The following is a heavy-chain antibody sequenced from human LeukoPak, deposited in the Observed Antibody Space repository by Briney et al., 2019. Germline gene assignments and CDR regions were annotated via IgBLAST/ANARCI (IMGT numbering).Heavy chain of an antibody. CDR3: ARIRSGSHKYYFDY. D-gene: IGHD1-26*01. J-gene: IGHJ4*02. V-gene: IGHV5-51*01. CDR2: IYPGDCDT. CDR1: GSTFTSYW. Sequence: GESLKISCQGSGSTFTSYWIGWVRQLPGKGLDWIGIIYPGDCDTRYSPSFQGQVTISADKSISTAYLQWSSLKASDTAMYYCARIRSGSHKYYFDYWGQGTLVTVSS.